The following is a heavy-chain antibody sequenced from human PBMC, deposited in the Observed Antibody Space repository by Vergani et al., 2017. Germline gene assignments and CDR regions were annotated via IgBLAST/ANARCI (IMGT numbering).Heavy chain of an antibody. CDR1: GGSISSYY. J-gene: IGHJ5*02. V-gene: IGHV4-4*07. CDR3: VRTVALWFGETKDGGWFDP. Sequence: QVQLQESGPGLVEPSQTLSLTCTVSGGSISSYYWSWIRQPAGKGLEWIGRLYISGSTNYNPSLKSRVTMSVDTSKNQFSLKLSSVTAADTAVYYCVRTVALWFGETKDGGWFDPWGQGTLVTVTS. CDR2: LYISGST. D-gene: IGHD3-10*01.